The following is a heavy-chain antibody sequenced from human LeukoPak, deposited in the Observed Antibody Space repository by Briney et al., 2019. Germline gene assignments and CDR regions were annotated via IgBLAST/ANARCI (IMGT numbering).Heavy chain of an antibody. CDR3: ARDGGNDCSSTSSYTFDY. CDR2: IYYGGST. Sequence: PSETLSLTCSGSGGSISSYYWSWIRQPPGKGVEWIGYIYYGGSTNYNPSLKSGVTISVDTSKNQFSLELSSVTAADTAVYYCARDGGNDCSSTSSYTFDYWGQGTLVSVSS. J-gene: IGHJ4*02. D-gene: IGHD2-2*01. V-gene: IGHV4-59*12. CDR1: GGSISSYY.